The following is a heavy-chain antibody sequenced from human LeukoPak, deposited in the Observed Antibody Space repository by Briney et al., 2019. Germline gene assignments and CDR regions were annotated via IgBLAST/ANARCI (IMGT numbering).Heavy chain of an antibody. CDR1: GFTFSPYP. D-gene: IGHD5-12*01. J-gene: IGHJ4*02. Sequence: GGSLRLSCAASGFTFSPYPMNWVRQAPGKGLEWVAVISYDGSNKYYADSVKGRFTISRDNSKNTLYLQMNSLRAEDTAVYYCARVSEWDIVATPERYFDYWGQGTLVTVSS. V-gene: IGHV3-30*04. CDR2: ISYDGSNK. CDR3: ARVSEWDIVATPERYFDY.